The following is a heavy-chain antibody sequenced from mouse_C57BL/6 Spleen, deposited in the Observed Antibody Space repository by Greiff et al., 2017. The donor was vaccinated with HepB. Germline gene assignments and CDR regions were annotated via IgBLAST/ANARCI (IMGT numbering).Heavy chain of an antibody. D-gene: IGHD1-1*01. J-gene: IGHJ1*03. V-gene: IGHV1-4*01. Sequence: QVQLKESGAELARPGASVKMSCKASGYTFTSYTMHWVKQRPGQGLEWIGYINPSSGYTKYNQKFKDKATLTADKSSSTAYMQLSSLTSEDSAVYYCARRGSSLYWYFDVWGTGTTVTVSS. CDR1: GYTFTSYT. CDR2: INPSSGYT. CDR3: ARRGSSLYWYFDV.